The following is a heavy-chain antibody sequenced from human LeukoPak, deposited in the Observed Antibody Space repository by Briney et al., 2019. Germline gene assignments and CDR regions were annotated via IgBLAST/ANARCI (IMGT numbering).Heavy chain of an antibody. CDR1: GYSFTSYW. CDR3: ARRERYYDFWSGYRRAYDAFDI. CDR2: IYPGDSDT. V-gene: IGHV5-51*01. D-gene: IGHD3-3*01. Sequence: GESLQISCQDSGYSFTSYWIGWERQMPGKGLEWMGIIYPGDSDTRYSPSFQGQVTISADKSISTAYLQWSSLKASDTAMYYCARRERYYDFWSGYRRAYDAFDIWGQGTMVTVSS. J-gene: IGHJ3*02.